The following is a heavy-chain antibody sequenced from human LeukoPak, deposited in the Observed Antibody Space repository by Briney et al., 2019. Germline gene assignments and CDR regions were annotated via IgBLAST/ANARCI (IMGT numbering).Heavy chain of an antibody. CDR1: GGSISSYY. CDR3: ARAYKGSTSLNYYYYMDV. CDR2: IYTSGST. V-gene: IGHV4-4*07. D-gene: IGHD2-2*01. Sequence: SETLSLTCTVSGGSISSYYWSWVRQPAGKGLEWIGRIYTSGSTNYNPYLTSRVTMSLDTSKNKFSLKLRSMTAADTAMYYCARAYKGSTSLNYYYYMDVWGKGTTVTVSS. J-gene: IGHJ6*03.